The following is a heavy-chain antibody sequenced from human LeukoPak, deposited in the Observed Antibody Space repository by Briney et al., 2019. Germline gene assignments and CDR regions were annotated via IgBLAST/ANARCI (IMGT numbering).Heavy chain of an antibody. D-gene: IGHD6-13*01. CDR2: INPNSGGT. J-gene: IGHJ5*02. V-gene: IGHV1-2*02. CDR3: ARDRCGSWYTSTTGSTCNWFDP. Sequence: ASVKVSCKASGYTFTGYYMHWVRQAPGQGLEWMGRINPNSGGTNYAQKFQGRVTMTRDTSISTGYMELSRLTSDDTAVYYCARDRCGSWYTSTTGSTCNWFDPWGQGTLVTVSS. CDR1: GYTFTGYY.